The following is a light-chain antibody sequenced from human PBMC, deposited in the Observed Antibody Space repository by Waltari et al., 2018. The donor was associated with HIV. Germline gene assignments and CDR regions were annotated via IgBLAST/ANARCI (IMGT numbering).Light chain of an antibody. CDR1: QSVSSNS. J-gene: IGKJ1*01. Sequence: EIVLTQSPGTLSLSPGERATLSCRASQSVSSNSLGWYQQKPGQAPRLLIYGATSRATGIPDRFSGSGSGTDFSLTISRLEPEDFAVYYCHQYNTSPWTFGQGTKVEIK. CDR3: HQYNTSPWT. V-gene: IGKV3-20*01. CDR2: GAT.